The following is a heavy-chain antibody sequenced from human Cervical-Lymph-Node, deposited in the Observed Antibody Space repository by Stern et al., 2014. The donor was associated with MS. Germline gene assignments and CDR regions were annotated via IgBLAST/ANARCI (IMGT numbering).Heavy chain of an antibody. CDR2: VIPIFGTA. J-gene: IGHJ4*02. D-gene: IGHD2-2*01. CDR3: ARALGYCSSTSCYAYSWDY. Sequence: VQLVESGAEVKKPGSSVKVSCKASGGTFSSYAISWVRQAPGQGLERMGGVIPIFGTANYAQKFQGRVTITADESTSTAYMELSSLRSEDTAVYYCARALGYCSSTSCYAYSWDYWGQGTLVTVSS. CDR1: GGTFSSYA. V-gene: IGHV1-69*01.